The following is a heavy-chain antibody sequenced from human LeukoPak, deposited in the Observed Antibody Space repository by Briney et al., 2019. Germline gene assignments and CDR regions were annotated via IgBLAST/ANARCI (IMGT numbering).Heavy chain of an antibody. D-gene: IGHD2-21*02. V-gene: IGHV3-30-3*01. CDR2: ISYDGTNK. Sequence: PGGSLRLSCAASGFTFTNYALHWVRLAPGKGLEWVAVISYDGTNKYYADSVKGRFTISRDNSNNTLSLQMNSLRAEDTALYYCARGFVLGAAKNYFDYWGQGALVTVSS. CDR3: ARGFVLGAAKNYFDY. CDR1: GFTFTNYA. J-gene: IGHJ4*02.